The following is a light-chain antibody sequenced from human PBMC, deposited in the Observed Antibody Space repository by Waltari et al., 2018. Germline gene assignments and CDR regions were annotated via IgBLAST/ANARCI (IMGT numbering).Light chain of an antibody. CDR1: QSVRVY. V-gene: IGKV3-11*01. CDR2: DKS. Sequence: EIVLTQSPATLSLSPGERATLSCRASQSVRVYLAWYQQKPAQAPRLLIYDKSNRASGTPDRFSGSGSGTDFSLSISSLEPEDFAVYYCQQRHNWPLTFGGGTKVEIK. CDR3: QQRHNWPLT. J-gene: IGKJ4*01.